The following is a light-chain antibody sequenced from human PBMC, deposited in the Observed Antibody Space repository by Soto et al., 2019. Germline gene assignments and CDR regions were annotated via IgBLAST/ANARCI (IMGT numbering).Light chain of an antibody. Sequence: QSMLTQPPSASGTTGRRVTISCSGSDSNIGRNVVYWYQQLPGTAPKLLVYRSDQRPSGVPDRFSGSKSDTSASLAISGLRPEDEADYYCAAWDDSLSGHYVFGTGTKVTVL. CDR2: RSD. V-gene: IGLV1-47*01. CDR3: AAWDDSLSGHYV. CDR1: DSNIGRNV. J-gene: IGLJ1*01.